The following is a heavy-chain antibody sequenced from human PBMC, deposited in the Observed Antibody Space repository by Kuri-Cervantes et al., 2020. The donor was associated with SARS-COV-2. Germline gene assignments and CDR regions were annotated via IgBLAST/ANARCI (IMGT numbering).Heavy chain of an antibody. V-gene: IGHV3-30*04. CDR1: RFTFSSYA. CDR2: ISYEGSNK. J-gene: IGHJ6*02. CDR3: AKEEKVLRFLEWLGGMDV. Sequence: LSLTCAASRFTFSSYAMHWVRQAPGKGLEWVAVISYEGSNKYYADSVKGRFTISRDNSKNTLYLQMNSLRAEDTAVYYCAKEEKVLRFLEWLGGMDVWGQGTTVTVSS. D-gene: IGHD3-3*01.